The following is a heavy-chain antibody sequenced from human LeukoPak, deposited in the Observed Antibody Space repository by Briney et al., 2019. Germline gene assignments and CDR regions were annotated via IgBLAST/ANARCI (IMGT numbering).Heavy chain of an antibody. D-gene: IGHD5-18*01. CDR2: MNPNSGNT. Sequence: GASVKVSCKASGYTFTSYDINWVRQATGQGLEWMGWMNPNSGNTGYAQKFQGRVTMTRNTSISTAYMELSSLRAEDMAVYYCARGTDSYGYFDYWGQGTLVTVSS. CDR1: GYTFTSYD. J-gene: IGHJ4*02. CDR3: ARGTDSYGYFDY. V-gene: IGHV1-8*01.